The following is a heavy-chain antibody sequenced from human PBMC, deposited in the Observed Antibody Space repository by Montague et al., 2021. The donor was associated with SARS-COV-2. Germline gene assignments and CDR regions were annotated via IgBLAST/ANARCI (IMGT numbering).Heavy chain of an antibody. J-gene: IGHJ6*02. Sequence: ETLSLTCTASGGSISNYYWSWIRQPPGRGLEWIGYIYYSGSTDYXPSLKSRVTISLDTSKNQFSLKVTSVTAADTAVYYCARGGGYYNYGLDVWGPGTTVTVSS. V-gene: IGHV4-59*01. CDR2: IYYSGST. D-gene: IGHD3-22*01. CDR3: ARGGGYYNYGLDV. CDR1: GGSISNYY.